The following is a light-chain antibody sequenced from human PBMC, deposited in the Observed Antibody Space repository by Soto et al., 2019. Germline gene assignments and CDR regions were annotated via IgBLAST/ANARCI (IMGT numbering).Light chain of an antibody. J-gene: IGKJ2*01. Sequence: DIQMTQSPSSLSASLGDRVTITCRASQSINNYLNWYQQEEGKAPKLLIYAATSLQSGVPSRFSGSGSGTEFILTISSLQPGDFATYYCQQSYNSPYTFGLGTKLEIK. CDR2: AAT. CDR1: QSINNY. V-gene: IGKV1-39*01. CDR3: QQSYNSPYT.